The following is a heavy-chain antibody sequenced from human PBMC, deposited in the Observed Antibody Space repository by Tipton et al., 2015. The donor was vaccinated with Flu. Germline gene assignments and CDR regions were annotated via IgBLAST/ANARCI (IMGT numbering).Heavy chain of an antibody. CDR2: IYHSGST. CDR1: GYSISSGYY. Sequence: TLSLTCTVSGYSISSGYYWGWIRQPPGKGLEWIGSIYHSGSTYYNPSLKSRVTISVDTSKNQFSLKLSSVTAADTAVYYCAGQRLILDDSSGYYDYWGQGTVVAVSS. J-gene: IGHJ4*02. CDR3: AGQRLILDDSSGYYDY. V-gene: IGHV4-38-2*02. D-gene: IGHD3-22*01.